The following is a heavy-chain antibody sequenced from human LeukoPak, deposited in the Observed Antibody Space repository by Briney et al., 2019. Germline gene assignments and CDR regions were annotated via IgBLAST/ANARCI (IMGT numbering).Heavy chain of an antibody. CDR2: INHSGST. CDR1: GGSFSGYY. Sequence: SETLSLTCAVYGGSFSGYYWSWIRQPPGKGLEWIGEINHSGSTNYNPSLKSRVTISVDTSKNQFSLKLSSVTAADTAVYYCARQVAEPKYYYYGMDVWGQGTTVTVS. D-gene: IGHD6-19*01. CDR3: ARQVAEPKYYYYGMDV. J-gene: IGHJ6*02. V-gene: IGHV4-34*01.